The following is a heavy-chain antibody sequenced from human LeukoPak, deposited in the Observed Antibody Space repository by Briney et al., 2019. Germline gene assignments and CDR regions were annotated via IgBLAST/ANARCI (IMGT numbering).Heavy chain of an antibody. CDR2: ISAYNGNT. D-gene: IGHD6-19*01. J-gene: IGHJ4*02. CDR3: ARVGGLAVAGTPPPFYFDY. Sequence: ASVKVSCKASGYTFADYGISWVRLAPGQGLEWMGWISAYNGNTNYAQNLQARVTMTTDTSTNTAYMELGSLRSDDTAVCYCARVGGLAVAGTPPPFYFDYWGQGTLLTVSS. V-gene: IGHV1-18*01. CDR1: GYTFADYG.